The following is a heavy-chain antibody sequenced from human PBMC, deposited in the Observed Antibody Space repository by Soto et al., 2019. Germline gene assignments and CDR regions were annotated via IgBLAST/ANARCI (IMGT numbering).Heavy chain of an antibody. CDR3: ARVSGWYYFDY. V-gene: IGHV1-3*01. Sequence: QVQLVQSGAEVKKPGASAKVSCKASGYTFTSYAMHWVRQAPGQRLEWMGWINAGNGNTKYSQKFQGRVTITRDTSASTAYMELSSLRSEDTAVYYCARVSGWYYFDYWGQGTLVTVSS. CDR1: GYTFTSYA. D-gene: IGHD6-19*01. CDR2: INAGNGNT. J-gene: IGHJ4*02.